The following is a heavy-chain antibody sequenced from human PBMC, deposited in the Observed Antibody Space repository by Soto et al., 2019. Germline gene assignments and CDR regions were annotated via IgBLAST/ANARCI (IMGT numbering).Heavy chain of an antibody. CDR2: ISGSGGST. Sequence: PGGSLRLSCAASGFTFSSYAMSWVRQAPGKGLEWVSAISGSGGSTYYADSVKGRFTISRDNSKNTLYLQMNSLRAEDTAVYYCAKDWKYSSSYYSLPDWFDPWGQGTLVTVSS. D-gene: IGHD3-22*01. V-gene: IGHV3-23*01. CDR1: GFTFSSYA. CDR3: AKDWKYSSSYYSLPDWFDP. J-gene: IGHJ5*02.